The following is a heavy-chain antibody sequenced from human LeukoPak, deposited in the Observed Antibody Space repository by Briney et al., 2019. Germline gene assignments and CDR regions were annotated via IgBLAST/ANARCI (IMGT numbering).Heavy chain of an antibody. J-gene: IGHJ4*02. V-gene: IGHV4-39*01. Sequence: SETLSLTCTVSGGSISSSSYYWGWLRQPPGKGLDWIGSIYYSGSTNYNPSLKSRVTMSVDTSKNQFSLKLSSVTAADTAVYYCARLSHSSGYSPYCWGQGTLVTVS. CDR3: ARLSHSSGYSPYC. CDR1: GGSISSSSYY. D-gene: IGHD3-22*01. CDR2: IYYSGST.